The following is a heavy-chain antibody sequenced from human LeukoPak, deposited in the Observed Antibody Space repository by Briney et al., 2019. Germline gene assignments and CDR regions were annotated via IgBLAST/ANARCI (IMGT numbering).Heavy chain of an antibody. D-gene: IGHD2-15*01. CDR3: ATTWAASGAQYFQH. Sequence: SETLSLTCTVSGGSMRSYYWSWIRQPPGKGLEWIGYIYYSGSTNYTPSIKSRVSISVDTSKNQFSLNLRSVTAADTAVYYCATTWAASGAQYFQHWGQGTLVTVSS. CDR1: GGSMRSYY. J-gene: IGHJ1*01. V-gene: IGHV4-59*01. CDR2: IYYSGST.